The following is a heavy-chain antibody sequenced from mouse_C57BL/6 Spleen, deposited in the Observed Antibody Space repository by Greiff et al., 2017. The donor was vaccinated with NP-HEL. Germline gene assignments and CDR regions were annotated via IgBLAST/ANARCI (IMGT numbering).Heavy chain of an antibody. CDR2: IHPNSGST. CDR1: GYTFTSYW. J-gene: IGHJ2*01. V-gene: IGHV1-64*01. CDR3: ARPTVVATDFDY. Sequence: VQLQQPGAELVKPGASVKLSCKASGYTFTSYWMHWVKQRPGQGLEWIGMIHPNSGSTNYNEKFKSKATLTVDKSSSTAYMQLSSLTSEDSAVYYCARPTVVATDFDYWGQGTTLTVSS. D-gene: IGHD1-1*01.